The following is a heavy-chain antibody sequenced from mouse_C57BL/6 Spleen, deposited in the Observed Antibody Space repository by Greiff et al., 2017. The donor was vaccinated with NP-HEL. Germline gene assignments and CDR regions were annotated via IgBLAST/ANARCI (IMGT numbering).Heavy chain of an antibody. V-gene: IGHV14-4*01. CDR2: IDPENGVT. Sequence: VQLQQSGAELVRPGASVKLSCTASGFTFTDDFMHWVKQRPEQGLEWIGWIDPENGVTDSPSKFQGKATITADTSSNTAYLQLSSLTSEDTAVYYCTRWFAYWGQGTLVTVSA. CDR3: TRWFAY. CDR1: GFTFTDDF. J-gene: IGHJ3*01.